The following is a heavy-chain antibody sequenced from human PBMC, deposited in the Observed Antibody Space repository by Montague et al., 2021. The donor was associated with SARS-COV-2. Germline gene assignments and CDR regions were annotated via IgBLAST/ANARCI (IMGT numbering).Heavy chain of an antibody. D-gene: IGHD4-17*01. V-gene: IGHV4-34*01. CDR3: ARGRTVTTFYSYYGMDV. CDR1: GGSFSGYY. CDR2: INHSEST. Sequence: SETLSLTCAVYGGSFSGYYWSWIRQRPGKGMEWIGEINHSESTNYNPNLKRRVPISVDTSKNQFSLKLRSLTAADTAVYYYARGRTVTTFYSYYGMDVWGQGTPVPVSS. J-gene: IGHJ6*02.